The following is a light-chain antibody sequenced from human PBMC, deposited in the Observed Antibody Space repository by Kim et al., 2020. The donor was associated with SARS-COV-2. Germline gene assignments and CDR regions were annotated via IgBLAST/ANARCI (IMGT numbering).Light chain of an antibody. CDR3: QLWDSGTVG. CDR1: NIGSQN. CDR2: RDT. V-gene: IGLV3-9*01. J-gene: IGLJ2*01. Sequence: SYELTQPLSVSVAVGQTARITCLGNNIGSQNVHWYQQKPGQAPLLVIYRDTNRPSGIPDRFSGSNSGNTATLTISRAQVGDEADFYCQLWDSGTVGFGGGTKLTVL.